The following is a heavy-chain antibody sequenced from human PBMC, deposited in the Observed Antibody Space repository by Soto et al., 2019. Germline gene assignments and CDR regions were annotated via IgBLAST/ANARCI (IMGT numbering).Heavy chain of an antibody. CDR3: ANHAPLLLWFGELRPFDY. D-gene: IGHD3-10*01. CDR1: GFTFSSYA. CDR2: ISGSGGST. V-gene: IGHV3-23*01. J-gene: IGHJ4*02. Sequence: GGSLRLSCAASGFTFSSYAMSWVRQAPGKGLEWVSAISGSGGSTYYADSVKGRFTISRDNSKNTLYLQMNSLRAEDTAVYYCANHAPLLLWFGELRPFDYWGQGTLVTVSS.